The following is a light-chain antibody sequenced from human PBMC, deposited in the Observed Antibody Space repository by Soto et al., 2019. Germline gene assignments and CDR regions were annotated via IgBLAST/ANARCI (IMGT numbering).Light chain of an antibody. J-gene: IGLJ3*02. Sequence: SYELTQPPSVSVDPGQTARITCGGHNIGSKSVHWYQQKPGQAPVLVVYDDSDRPSGSPERFSGSNSGNTATLTISRVEAGDEADYYCQVWDSSSDHWVFGGGTKVTVL. CDR1: NIGSKS. CDR3: QVWDSSSDHWV. CDR2: DDS. V-gene: IGLV3-21*02.